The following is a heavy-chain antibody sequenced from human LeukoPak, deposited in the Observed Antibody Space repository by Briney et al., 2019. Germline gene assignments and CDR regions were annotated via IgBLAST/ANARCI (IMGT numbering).Heavy chain of an antibody. CDR3: ARDPYSGYYGDYYYYYMDV. V-gene: IGHV6-1*01. CDR1: GDSVSSTRSA. Sequence: SQTLSLTCAISGDSVSSTRSAWNWIRQSPSRGLERLGRTYYRSKWYNDYAPSVESRISINPDTSKNQFSLQLNSVTPEDTAVYYCARDPYSGYYGDYYYYYMDVWGKGTTVTISS. CDR2: TYYRSKWYN. D-gene: IGHD5-12*01. J-gene: IGHJ6*03.